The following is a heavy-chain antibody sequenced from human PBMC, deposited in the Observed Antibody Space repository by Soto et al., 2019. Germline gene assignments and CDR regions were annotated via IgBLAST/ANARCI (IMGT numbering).Heavy chain of an antibody. CDR1: GYSFTSDW. CDR2: IYPSDSDT. J-gene: IGHJ4*02. Sequence: PRESLKISCKGSGYSFTSDWIAWVRQMPGKGLEWMGIIYPSDSDTRYSPSFQGQVTMSADKSISTAYLEWSRLKASDTAKYYCARQGSSAGLGLDYWGQGTLVTVSS. D-gene: IGHD6-6*01. CDR3: ARQGSSAGLGLDY. V-gene: IGHV5-51*01.